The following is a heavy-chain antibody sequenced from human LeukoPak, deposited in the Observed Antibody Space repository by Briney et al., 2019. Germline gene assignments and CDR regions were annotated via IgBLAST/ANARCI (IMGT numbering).Heavy chain of an antibody. J-gene: IGHJ4*02. Sequence: SQTLSLTCALSGDIVSSNGAAWDWIRQSPSRGLEWLGRTYYRSQQWYSDYAPSVKGRITINADTSQNQFSLHLNSVTPEDTAVYYCGRETDFGVVTNWGQGTLVTVSS. CDR1: GDIVSSNGAA. CDR2: TYYRSQQWYS. V-gene: IGHV6-1*01. D-gene: IGHD3-3*01. CDR3: GRETDFGVVTN.